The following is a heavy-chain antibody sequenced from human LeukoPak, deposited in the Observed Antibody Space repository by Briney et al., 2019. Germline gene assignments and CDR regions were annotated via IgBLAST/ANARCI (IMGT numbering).Heavy chain of an antibody. Sequence: ASVKVSCKASGYTFTGYYMHWVRQAPGQGREWMGWINPNSGGTNYAQKFQGRVTMTRDTSISTAYMELSRLRSDDKAVYYCARADLHDYVWGSYRPNNWFDPWGQGTLVTVSS. CDR1: GYTFTGYY. V-gene: IGHV1-2*02. CDR3: ARADLHDYVWGSYRPNNWFDP. CDR2: INPNSGGT. D-gene: IGHD3-16*02. J-gene: IGHJ5*02.